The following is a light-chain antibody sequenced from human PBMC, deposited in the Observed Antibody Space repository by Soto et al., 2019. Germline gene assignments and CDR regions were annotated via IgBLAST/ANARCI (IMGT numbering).Light chain of an antibody. Sequence: SYELAQPPSVSVAPGQTAKITCGGNNIGRKSVHWYQQRPGQAPVLVVHDETDRPSGIPERFSGSNSGNTATLTISRVEAGDEADYYCQVWDSSTDHYVFGFGTKV. CDR2: DET. J-gene: IGLJ1*01. CDR1: NIGRKS. V-gene: IGLV3-21*02. CDR3: QVWDSSTDHYV.